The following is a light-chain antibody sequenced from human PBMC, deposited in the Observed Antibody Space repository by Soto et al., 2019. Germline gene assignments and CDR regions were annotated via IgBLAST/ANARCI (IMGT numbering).Light chain of an antibody. CDR3: QQYGTSPLT. CDR1: QTVSSNY. Sequence: EIVLTQSPGTLSLSPGERATLSCRASQTVSSNYLAWYQQKPGQAPRLLIYSASTRATGIPVRFSGSGSGTDFPLTISRLEPEDFAVYYCQQYGTSPLTFGGGTKVDIK. CDR2: SAS. J-gene: IGKJ4*01. V-gene: IGKV3-20*01.